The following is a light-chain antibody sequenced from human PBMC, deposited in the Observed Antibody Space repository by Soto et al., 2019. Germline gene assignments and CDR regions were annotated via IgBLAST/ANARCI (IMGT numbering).Light chain of an antibody. Sequence: EIVMTQSPVTLSVSPGERATLSCRASQNISRSLAWYQQKPGQGPSLLIYGTSTRAGGVPARFSGGGSGTEFTLTITSLQSEDFAVYYCQQYGSSLFTFGPGT. CDR3: QQYGSSLFT. CDR1: QNISRS. CDR2: GTS. V-gene: IGKV3-15*01. J-gene: IGKJ3*01.